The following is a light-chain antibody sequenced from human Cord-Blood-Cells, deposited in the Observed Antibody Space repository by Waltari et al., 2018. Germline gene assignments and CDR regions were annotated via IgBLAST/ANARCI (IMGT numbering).Light chain of an antibody. CDR2: DAS. CDR3: QQRSNWPL. J-gene: IGKJ5*01. Sequence: EIVLTQSPATLSLSPGERATLSCRASQSVSSYLAWYQQKPGQAPRHLIYDASNRATGIPARFSGSGSVTDFTRTISSLEPEEFAVYDCQQRSNWPLFGQGTRLKIK. V-gene: IGKV3-11*01. CDR1: QSVSSY.